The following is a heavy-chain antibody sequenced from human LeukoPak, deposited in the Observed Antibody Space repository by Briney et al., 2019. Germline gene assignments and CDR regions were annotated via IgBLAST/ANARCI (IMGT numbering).Heavy chain of an antibody. CDR1: GFTFSSYG. J-gene: IGHJ3*02. CDR2: IWYDGSNK. D-gene: IGHD5-12*01. CDR3: ARDEGGYDRADDAFDI. V-gene: IGHV3-33*08. Sequence: GGSLRLSCAASGFTFSSYGMHWVRQAPGKGLEWVAVIWYDGSNKYYADSVKGRFTISRDNSKNTLYLQMNSLRAEDTAVYYCARDEGGYDRADDAFDIWGQGTMVTVSS.